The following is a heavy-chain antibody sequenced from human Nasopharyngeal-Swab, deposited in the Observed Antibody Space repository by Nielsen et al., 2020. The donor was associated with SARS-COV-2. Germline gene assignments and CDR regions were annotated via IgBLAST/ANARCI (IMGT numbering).Heavy chain of an antibody. CDR3: AKDIGSAAAGYDY. V-gene: IGHV3-30*18. D-gene: IGHD6-13*01. J-gene: IGHJ4*02. CDR1: GFTFSSYG. CDR2: ISNDGSDK. Sequence: GESLKISCAASGFTFSSYGMHWVRQAPGKGLEWEAFISNDGSDKYYADSVKGRFTISRDNSKNSLYLQMNSLRTEDTALYYCAKDIGSAAAGYDYWGQGTLVTVSS.